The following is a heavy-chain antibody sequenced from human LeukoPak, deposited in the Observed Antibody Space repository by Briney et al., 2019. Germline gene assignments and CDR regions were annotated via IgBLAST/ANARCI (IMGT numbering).Heavy chain of an antibody. CDR1: GGSISSGSYY. D-gene: IGHD2-2*01. J-gene: IGHJ6*03. CDR3: ARVRGCSSTSCPRYYYSYMDV. V-gene: IGHV4-61*02. Sequence: SQTLSLTCTVSGGSISSGSYYWSWIRQPAGKGLEWIGRIYTSGSTNYNPSLKSRVTISVDTSKNQFSLKLSSVTAADTAVYYCARVRGCSSTSCPRYYYSYMDVWGKGTTVTVSS. CDR2: IYTSGST.